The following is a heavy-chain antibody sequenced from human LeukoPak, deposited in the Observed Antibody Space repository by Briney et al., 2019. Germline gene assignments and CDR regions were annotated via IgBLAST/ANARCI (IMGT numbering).Heavy chain of an antibody. V-gene: IGHV1-69*05. Sequence: ASVKVSCKASGGTFSSYAISWVRQAPGQGLEWMGGIIPIFGTANYAQKFQGRVTITTDESTSTAYMELSSLRSEDTAVYYCARDLCSSTSCTGYFDYWGQGTLVTVSS. D-gene: IGHD2-2*01. CDR2: IIPIFGTA. CDR3: ARDLCSSTSCTGYFDY. J-gene: IGHJ4*02. CDR1: GGTFSSYA.